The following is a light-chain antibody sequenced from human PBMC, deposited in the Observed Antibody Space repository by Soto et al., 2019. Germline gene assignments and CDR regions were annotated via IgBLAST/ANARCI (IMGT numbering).Light chain of an antibody. Sequence: DIQMTQSPSSLSASVGDRVTITCRASQGISNYLAWYQQKQGKVPKLLIYAASTLQSGVPSRFSGSGSGTDFTLTISSLQTEDVASYYCQKYNSASFTFGPGTKVDI. CDR3: QKYNSASFT. J-gene: IGKJ3*01. CDR1: QGISNY. CDR2: AAS. V-gene: IGKV1-27*01.